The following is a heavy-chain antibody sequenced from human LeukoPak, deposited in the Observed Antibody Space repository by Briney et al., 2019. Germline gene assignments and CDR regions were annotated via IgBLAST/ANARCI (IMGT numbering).Heavy chain of an antibody. Sequence: SETLSLTCSVSRGSISDYYWSWIRQPPGKGLEWIGYIHYSGTTNYYPSLKSRVTIALDTSKNQFSLKLNSVTAADTAVYYCARFGTSSSRFFDQWGQGTLVTVSS. CDR1: RGSISDYY. CDR3: ARFGTSSSRFFDQ. V-gene: IGHV4-59*01. D-gene: IGHD6-6*01. CDR2: IHYSGTT. J-gene: IGHJ4*02.